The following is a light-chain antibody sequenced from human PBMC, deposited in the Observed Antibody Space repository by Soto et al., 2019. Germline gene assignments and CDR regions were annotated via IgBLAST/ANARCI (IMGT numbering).Light chain of an antibody. CDR2: AAS. Sequence: AIQMTQSPSSLSASVGDRVTITCRASQGIRNDLGWYQQKPGKAPKLLIYAASSLQSGVPSRFSGSGSGTDFTRTISSLQPEDFENYYCLKDYNYPRTFGQGNKVEIK. J-gene: IGKJ1*01. CDR3: LKDYNYPRT. V-gene: IGKV1-6*01. CDR1: QGIRND.